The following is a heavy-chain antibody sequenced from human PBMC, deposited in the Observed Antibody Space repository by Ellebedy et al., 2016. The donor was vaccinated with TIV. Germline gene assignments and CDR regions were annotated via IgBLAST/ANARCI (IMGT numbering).Heavy chain of an antibody. J-gene: IGHJ3*02. CDR1: GDSVSSNAVA. Sequence: LQTLSLTCAISGDSVSSNAVAWHWIRQSPSRGLEWLGRTYYRSKWYNEYAVSVKSRITINPDTSKNQFSLQLNSLTPEDQALYYCVRGSRGAFDIWGQGTMVTVSS. CDR3: VRGSRGAFDI. CDR2: TYYRSKWYN. V-gene: IGHV6-1*01.